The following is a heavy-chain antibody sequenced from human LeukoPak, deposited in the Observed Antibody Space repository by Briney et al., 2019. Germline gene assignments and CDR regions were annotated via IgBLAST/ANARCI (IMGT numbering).Heavy chain of an antibody. CDR2: ISSSSSTI. D-gene: IGHD3-3*01. CDR3: ARDGWSTIFGVVITFDY. Sequence: GGSLRLSCAASGFTFSSYSMNWVRQAPGKGLEWVSYISSSSSTIYYADSVKGRFTISRDNAKNSLYLQMNSLRAEDTAVYYCARDGWSTIFGVVITFDYWGQETLVTVSS. J-gene: IGHJ4*02. CDR1: GFTFSSYS. V-gene: IGHV3-48*01.